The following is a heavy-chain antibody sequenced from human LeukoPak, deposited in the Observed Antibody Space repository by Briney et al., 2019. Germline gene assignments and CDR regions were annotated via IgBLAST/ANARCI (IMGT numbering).Heavy chain of an antibody. D-gene: IGHD3-22*01. CDR2: ISYDGSNK. V-gene: IGHV3-30*04. CDR1: GFTFSSYA. J-gene: IGHJ4*02. CDR3: AREPYDSSGYYDRSFDY. Sequence: GGSLRLSCAASGFTFSSYAMHWVRQAPGKGLEWVAVISYDGSNKYYADSVKGRFTNSRDNSKNTLYLQMNSLRAEDTAVYYCAREPYDSSGYYDRSFDYWGQGTLVTVSS.